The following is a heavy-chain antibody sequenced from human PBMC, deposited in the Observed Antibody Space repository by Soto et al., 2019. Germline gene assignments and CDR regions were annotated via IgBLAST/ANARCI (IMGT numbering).Heavy chain of an antibody. J-gene: IGHJ4*02. V-gene: IGHV1-18*01. CDR1: AYTFSKYG. Sequence: QVHLVQSGAAVKKPGASVTVSCKASAYTFSKYGFSWIRQAPGQGPEWMGWISAYNRDAVYAQNFQGRVTLTTDTSTTTAYMYLRSLTSDDTAVYYCATDPDSTKPGYDSVCCFDDWGQGTLVTVSA. D-gene: IGHD6-19*01. CDR3: ATDPDSTKPGYDSVCCFDD. CDR2: ISAYNRDA.